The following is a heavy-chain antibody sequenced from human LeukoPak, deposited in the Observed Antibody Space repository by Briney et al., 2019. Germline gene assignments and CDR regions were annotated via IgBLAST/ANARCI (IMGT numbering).Heavy chain of an antibody. CDR3: ARGGERFLGRYYYMDV. V-gene: IGHV3-64*01. D-gene: IGHD3-3*01. Sequence: GGSLRLSCAASGFTFSSYAMHWVRQAPGKGLEYVSAITSNGGSTYYANSVKGRFTISRDNSKNTLYLQMGSLRAEDMAVYYCARGGERFLGRYYYMDVWGKGTTVTVSS. CDR1: GFTFSSYA. CDR2: ITSNGGST. J-gene: IGHJ6*03.